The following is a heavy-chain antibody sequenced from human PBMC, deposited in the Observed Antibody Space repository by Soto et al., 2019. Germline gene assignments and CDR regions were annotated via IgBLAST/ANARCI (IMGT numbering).Heavy chain of an antibody. D-gene: IGHD6-6*01. V-gene: IGHV1-18*04. J-gene: IGHJ4*02. Sequence: QVQLVQSGAEVKKPGASVKVSCKASCYTFTSYGISWVRQAPGQGLEWMGWISAYNGNTNYAQKLQGRVNMTTDTSTSTAYMELRSLRSDDTAVYYCARGANIGGQLVRGIYWGQGTLVTVSS. CDR2: ISAYNGNT. CDR1: CYTFTSYG. CDR3: ARGANIGGQLVRGIY.